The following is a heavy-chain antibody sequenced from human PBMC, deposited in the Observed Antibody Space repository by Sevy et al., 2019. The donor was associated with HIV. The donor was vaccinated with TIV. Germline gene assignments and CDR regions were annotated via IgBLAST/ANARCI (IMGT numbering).Heavy chain of an antibody. J-gene: IGHJ6*02. Sequence: GGSLRLSCIGSGFSFSYYGIHWVRQSPGKGLDWVALISHDGINEYYADSMKGRFTISRDNSKNTVYLEMNSLRNEDTAIYFCANAYSGSYSHSYLYALDVWGQGTTVTVSS. V-gene: IGHV3-30*18. CDR2: ISHDGINE. CDR1: GFSFSYYG. CDR3: ANAYSGSYSHSYLYALDV. D-gene: IGHD1-26*01.